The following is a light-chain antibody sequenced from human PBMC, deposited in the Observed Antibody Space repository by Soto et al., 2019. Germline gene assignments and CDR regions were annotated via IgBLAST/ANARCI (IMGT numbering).Light chain of an antibody. Sequence: QSALTQPASVSGSPGQTITISCTRTSSDIGGYNAVSWYQHHPGKAPKLIIYEVTHRPSGVSDRFSASKSGNTASLTISGLQAEDEADYYCNSFRVSHLYVFGTGTKITV. CDR2: EVT. V-gene: IGLV2-14*01. CDR1: SSDIGGYNA. J-gene: IGLJ1*01. CDR3: NSFRVSHLYV.